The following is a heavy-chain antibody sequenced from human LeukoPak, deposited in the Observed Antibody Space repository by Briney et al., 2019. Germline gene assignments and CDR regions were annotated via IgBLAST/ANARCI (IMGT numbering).Heavy chain of an antibody. V-gene: IGHV3-48*02. Sequence: GGSLRLSCAASGFTSSSYSMNWVRQAPGKGLEWVSYISSSSSTIYYADSVKGRFTISRDNAKNSLYLQMNSLRDEDTAVYYCARDYESSGWYDAFDIWGQGTMVTVSS. J-gene: IGHJ3*02. D-gene: IGHD6-19*01. CDR3: ARDYESSGWYDAFDI. CDR1: GFTSSSYS. CDR2: ISSSSSTI.